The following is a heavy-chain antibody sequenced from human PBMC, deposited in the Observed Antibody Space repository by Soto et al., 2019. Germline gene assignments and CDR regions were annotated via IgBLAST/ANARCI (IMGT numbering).Heavy chain of an antibody. J-gene: IGHJ5*02. Sequence: QVSLQESGPGLVKPSQTLSLTCFVSGDSITNGDYYWSWIRQPPGKDLECIAYIYYNGIPHYNPSVKARVPISSDTAKNHPPLKTTPVTAADTAVYSCARVIQEGFDPWGQGTLVTFSS. CDR3: ARVIQEGFDP. V-gene: IGHV4-30-4*01. CDR1: GDSITNGDYY. D-gene: IGHD5-18*01. CDR2: IYYNGIP.